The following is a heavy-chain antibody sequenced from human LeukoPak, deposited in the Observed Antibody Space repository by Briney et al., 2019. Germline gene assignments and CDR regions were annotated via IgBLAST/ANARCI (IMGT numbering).Heavy chain of an antibody. V-gene: IGHV3-53*01. D-gene: IGHD5/OR15-5a*01. Sequence: GGSLRLSCVASGFTVSSNYMTWVRQAPGQGLEWVSVIYFGGTTYYAESVKGRFTISRDNSKNTVYLPMNSLRVEDTAVYYCARGDGVYVYWGQGTLVTVSS. CDR2: IYFGGTT. CDR3: ARGDGVYVY. J-gene: IGHJ4*02. CDR1: GFTVSSNY.